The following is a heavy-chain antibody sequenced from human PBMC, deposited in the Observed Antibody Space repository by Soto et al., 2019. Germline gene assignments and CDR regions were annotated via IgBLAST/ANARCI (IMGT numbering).Heavy chain of an antibody. D-gene: IGHD6-13*01. CDR1: GYSLTELS. V-gene: IGHV1-24*01. Sequence: ASVKVSCKVSGYSLTELSIHWVRQAPGKGLEWMGGFDPEDGETIYAQKFQGRVTMTEDTSTDTAYMELSSLRSEDTAVYYCASGFIAAYYYYMDVWGKGTTVTVSS. CDR2: FDPEDGET. CDR3: ASGFIAAYYYYMDV. J-gene: IGHJ6*03.